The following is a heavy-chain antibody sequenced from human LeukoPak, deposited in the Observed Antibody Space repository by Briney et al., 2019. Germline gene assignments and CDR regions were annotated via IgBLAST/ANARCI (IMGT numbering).Heavy chain of an antibody. D-gene: IGHD3-22*01. CDR3: AKEGYFDSSGYYHRRCDY. V-gene: IGHV3-23*01. CDR1: GFTFSSYA. CDR2: ITGNADTT. J-gene: IGHJ4*02. Sequence: GGSLRLSCAASGFTFSSYAMSWVRQAPGKGLEWVSAITGNADTTYYADSVEGRFTISRDNSKNTLYLQMNSLRVEDTAVYYCAKEGYFDSSGYYHRRCDYWGQGTLVTVSS.